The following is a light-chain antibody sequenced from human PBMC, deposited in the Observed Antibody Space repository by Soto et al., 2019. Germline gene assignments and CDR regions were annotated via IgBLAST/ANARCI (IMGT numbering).Light chain of an antibody. V-gene: IGKV3-20*01. CDR3: QQYGSSPWT. J-gene: IGKJ1*01. Sequence: ETVLTQSPGTLSLSPGERATLSCRASQSVSSNLAWYQQKPGQAPRLLIYGASSRATGIPDRFSGNGSGTDFTLTIRRLEPEDFAVYYCQQYGSSPWTFGQGTKVEIK. CDR1: QSVSSN. CDR2: GAS.